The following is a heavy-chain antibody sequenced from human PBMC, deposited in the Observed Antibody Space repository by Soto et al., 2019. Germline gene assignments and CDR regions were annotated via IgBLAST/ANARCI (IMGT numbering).Heavy chain of an antibody. Sequence: QVQLVESGGGVVQPGMTLRLSCTASGLTFSSHGMHWVRQAPGKGLEWVAVVSFDGTNKNYADSVRGRFTISRDNSKNTLYLQMSSLRAEDTAVYYCANGDSSGFEYFQSLGQCTLCTVSS. CDR3: ANGDSSGFEYFQS. CDR2: VSFDGTNK. V-gene: IGHV3-30*18. CDR1: GLTFSSHG. J-gene: IGHJ1*01. D-gene: IGHD3-22*01.